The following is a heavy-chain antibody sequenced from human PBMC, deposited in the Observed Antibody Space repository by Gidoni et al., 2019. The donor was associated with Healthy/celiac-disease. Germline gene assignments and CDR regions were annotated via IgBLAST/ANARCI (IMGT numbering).Heavy chain of an antibody. CDR2: ISSSSSYI. J-gene: IGHJ3*02. Sequence: EVQLVESGGGLVKPGGSLRLSCAASVFTFSSYSMNWVRQAPGKGLEWVSSISSSSSYIYYADSVKGRFTISRDNAKNSLYLQMNSLRAEDTAVYYCARDRIRDAFDIWGQGTMVTVSS. CDR3: ARDRIRDAFDI. V-gene: IGHV3-21*01. CDR1: VFTFSSYS.